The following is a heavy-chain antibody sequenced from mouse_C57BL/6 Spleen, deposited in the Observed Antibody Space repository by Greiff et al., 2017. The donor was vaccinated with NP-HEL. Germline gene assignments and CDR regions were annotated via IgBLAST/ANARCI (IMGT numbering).Heavy chain of an antibody. J-gene: IGHJ3*01. CDR3: ASASYDGYRFAY. D-gene: IGHD2-3*01. V-gene: IGHV2-6*01. CDR1: GFSLTSYG. Sequence: VHLVESGPGLVAPSQSLSITCTVSGFSLTSYGVDWVRQSPGKGLEWLGVIWGVGSTNYNSALKSRLSISKDNSKSQVFLKMNSLQTDDTAMYYCASASYDGYRFAYWGQGTLVTVSA. CDR2: IWGVGST.